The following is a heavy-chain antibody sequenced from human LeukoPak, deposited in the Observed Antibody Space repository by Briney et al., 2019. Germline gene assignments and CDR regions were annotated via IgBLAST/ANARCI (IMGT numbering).Heavy chain of an antibody. D-gene: IGHD1-26*01. CDR3: AKEYSGSFSPFPSYFDY. CDR2: ISGGAGRT. Sequence: PGGSLRLSCLASGFTVSSTYMSWVRQAPGKGLEWVSTISGGAGRTYYADSVKGRFTISRDNSKNTLYLQMNSLRAEDTAVYYCAKEYSGSFSPFPSYFDYWGQGTQVTVSS. J-gene: IGHJ4*02. CDR1: GFTVSSTY. V-gene: IGHV3-23*01.